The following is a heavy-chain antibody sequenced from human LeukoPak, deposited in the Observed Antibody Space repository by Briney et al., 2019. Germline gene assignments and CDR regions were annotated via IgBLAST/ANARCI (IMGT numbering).Heavy chain of an antibody. CDR3: ARNYDSSGYYYEGGFDY. J-gene: IGHJ4*02. CDR2: IYYSGST. CDR1: GGSISSSSYY. Sequence: SETLSLTCTVSGGSISSSSYYWGWLRQPPGKGLEWIGSIYYSGSTYYNPSLKSRVTISVDTSKNQFSLKLSSVTAADTAVYYCARNYDSSGYYYEGGFDYWGQGTLVTVSS. D-gene: IGHD3-22*01. V-gene: IGHV4-39*01.